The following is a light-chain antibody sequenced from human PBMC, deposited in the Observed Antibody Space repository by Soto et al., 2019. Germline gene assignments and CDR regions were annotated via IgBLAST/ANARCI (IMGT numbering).Light chain of an antibody. CDR1: QIVSTTY. V-gene: IGKV3-20*01. J-gene: IGKJ4*01. CDR3: QQYNSYSLT. Sequence: EIVLTQSPGTLSLSPGERATLSCRASQIVSTTYLAWYQQKPGQAPRLLIYGASTRATGIPDRFSGSGSGTDFTLTISRLEPEDFAVYYCQQYNSYSLTFGGGTKVEIK. CDR2: GAS.